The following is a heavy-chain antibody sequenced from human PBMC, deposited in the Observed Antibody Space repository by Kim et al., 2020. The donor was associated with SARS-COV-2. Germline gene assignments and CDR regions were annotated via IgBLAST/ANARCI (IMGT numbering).Heavy chain of an antibody. CDR1: GGSISSYY. D-gene: IGHD3-22*01. CDR3: AREVKIGKYYYDSRVSWGSPIGHNWFDP. CDR2: IYYSGST. Sequence: SETLSLTCTVSGGSISSYYWSWIRQPPGKGLEWIGYIYYSGSTNYNPSLKSRVTISVDTSKNQFSLKLSSVTAADTAVYYCAREVKIGKYYYDSRVSWGSPIGHNWFDPWGQGTLVTVSS. V-gene: IGHV4-59*01. J-gene: IGHJ5*02.